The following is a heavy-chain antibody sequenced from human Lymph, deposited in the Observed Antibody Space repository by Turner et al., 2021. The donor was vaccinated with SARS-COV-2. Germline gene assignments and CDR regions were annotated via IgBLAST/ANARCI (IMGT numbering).Heavy chain of an antibody. CDR1: GGSMNSNY. D-gene: IGHD2-21*02. J-gene: IGHJ5*02. V-gene: IGHV4-59*01. CDR2: IYYRGST. CDR3: ARETVNNWVDP. Sequence: QVQLQESGPRLVKHLETLSLTCTVSGGSMNSNYWSWIRQPPGKRMEWIWYIYYRGSTNYNPSLNSRVTISVDTSKNQFSLKLTSVTASDTAIYYCARETVNNWVDPWGQGILVTVSS.